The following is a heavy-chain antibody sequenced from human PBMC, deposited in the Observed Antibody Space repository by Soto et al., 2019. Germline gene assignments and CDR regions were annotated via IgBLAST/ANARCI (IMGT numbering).Heavy chain of an antibody. CDR2: ISSNGENT. J-gene: IGHJ4*01. CDR3: VSWVSAHFVS. D-gene: IGHD3-16*01. CDR1: RFTSGYHA. Sequence: PGGSLRLSCAASRFTSGYHAMNWVRQAPGKGLEWVSTISSNGENTHYADSVKGRFIISSDNSSNTVALQMNSLRVEDTALYYCVSWVSAHFVSWGQGTLVTVSS. V-gene: IGHV3-23*01.